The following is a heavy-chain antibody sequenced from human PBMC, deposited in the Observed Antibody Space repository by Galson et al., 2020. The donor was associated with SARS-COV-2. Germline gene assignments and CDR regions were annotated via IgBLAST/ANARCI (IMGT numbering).Heavy chain of an antibody. Sequence: SQTLSLTCTVSGYSISSGYYWGWIRQPPGKGLEWIGSIYHSGSTYYNPSLKSRVTISVDTSKNQFSLKLSSVTAADTAVYYCARINLSRYSSGWYAFDYYMDVWCKGTTVTVSS. D-gene: IGHD6-19*01. CDR2: IYHSGST. CDR3: ARINLSRYSSGWYAFDYYMDV. CDR1: GYSISSGYY. V-gene: IGHV4-38-2*02. J-gene: IGHJ6*03.